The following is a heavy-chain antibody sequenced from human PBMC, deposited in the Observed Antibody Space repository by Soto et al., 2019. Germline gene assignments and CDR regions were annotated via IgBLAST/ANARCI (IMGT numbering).Heavy chain of an antibody. J-gene: IGHJ6*02. CDR1: GYTFTSYA. D-gene: IGHD2-2*01. CDR3: ARASEVPRGVVPADINYYGMDV. CDR2: INAGHGNT. Sequence: QVQLVQSGAEVKKPGASVKVSCKASGYTFTSYAMHWVRQAPGQRLEWMGWINAGHGNTKYSQKFQGRVTITRDTCASTTYMELSSMRSEDTAVYYCARASEVPRGVVPADINYYGMDVWGQGTTVTVSS. V-gene: IGHV1-3*01.